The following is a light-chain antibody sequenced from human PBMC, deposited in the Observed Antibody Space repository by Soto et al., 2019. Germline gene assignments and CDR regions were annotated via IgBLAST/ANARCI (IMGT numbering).Light chain of an antibody. J-gene: IGLJ1*01. CDR3: QSADSSGTYYV. CDR2: EDS. CDR1: ALPKQY. Sequence: SYELTQPPSVSVSPGQTARITCSGDALPKQYVYWYQQKPGQAPVLVIYEDSERPSGIPERFSGSSSGTTVTLTISGVQAEDEADYYCQSADSSGTYYVFGTGTKVTVL. V-gene: IGLV3-25*03.